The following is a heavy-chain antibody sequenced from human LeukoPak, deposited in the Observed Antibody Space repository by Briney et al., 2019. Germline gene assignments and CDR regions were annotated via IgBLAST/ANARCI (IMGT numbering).Heavy chain of an antibody. J-gene: IGHJ4*02. Sequence: GGSLRLSCAASGFTFSNAWMSWVRQAPGNGLDWVGRIKSKTDGGTTDYAAPVKGRFTISRDDSKNTLYLQMNSLKTEDTAVYYCTTELRRKLLGFDYWGQGTLVTVSS. V-gene: IGHV3-15*01. CDR1: GFTFSNAW. D-gene: IGHD4/OR15-4a*01. CDR2: IKSKTDGGTT. CDR3: TTELRRKLLGFDY.